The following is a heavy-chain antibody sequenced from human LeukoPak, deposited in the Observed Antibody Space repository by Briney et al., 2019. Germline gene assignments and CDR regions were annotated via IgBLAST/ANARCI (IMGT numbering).Heavy chain of an antibody. CDR2: ISWNSVTI. V-gene: IGHV3-9*01. D-gene: IGHD5-18*01. J-gene: IGHJ4*02. CDR3: AKSGPDTTMLHGFDK. Sequence: GRSLRLSCAGSGFRFDDYGMHWARQAPGKGLEWVAGISWNSVTIEYGDSVKGRLTISRENARNSLFLQMNSLTVEDTALYYCAKSGPDTTMLHGFDKWGQGTLVAVSS. CDR1: GFRFDDYG.